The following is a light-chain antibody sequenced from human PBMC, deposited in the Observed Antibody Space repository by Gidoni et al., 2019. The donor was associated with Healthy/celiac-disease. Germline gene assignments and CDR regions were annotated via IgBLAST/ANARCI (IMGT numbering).Light chain of an antibody. J-gene: IGKJ5*01. CDR3: QQYGSSRT. CDR1: PSVSSSY. V-gene: IGKV3-20*01. Sequence: EIVLTQSPGTLSLSPGERATLSCRASPSVSSSYLAWYQQNPGQAPRLLSYGASSRATGIPDRFSGSGSGTDFTLTISRLEPEDFAVYYCQQYGSSRTFGQGTRLEIK. CDR2: GAS.